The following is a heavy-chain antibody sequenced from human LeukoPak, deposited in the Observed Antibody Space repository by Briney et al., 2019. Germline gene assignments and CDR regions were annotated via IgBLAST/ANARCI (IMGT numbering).Heavy chain of an antibody. CDR2: ITTSGTST. CDR3: VVHSATTCY. V-gene: IGHV3-48*03. CDR1: VFTFSSYE. J-gene: IGHJ4*02. Sequence: PGGSLRLSCATSVFTFSSYEINWVRQAPGKGLEWISYITTSGTSTYYADSVKGRFTISRDNGKTGLSLQMNSLRAEDTAVYYCVVHSATTCYWGQGTLVTVSS. D-gene: IGHD1-26*01.